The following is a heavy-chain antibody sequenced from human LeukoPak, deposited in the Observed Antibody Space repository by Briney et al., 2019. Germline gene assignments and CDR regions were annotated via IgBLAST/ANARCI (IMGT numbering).Heavy chain of an antibody. D-gene: IGHD2-2*01. V-gene: IGHV3-30-3*01. J-gene: IGHJ6*02. CDR3: ARDILDIVVVPAAMGPPYYYYGMDV. Sequence: SGRSLRLSCAASGFTFSSYAMHWVRQAPGKGLEWVAVISYDGGNKYYADSVKGRFTISRDNSKNTLYLQMNSLRAEDTAVYYCARDILDIVVVPAAMGPPYYYYGMDVWGQGTTVTVSS. CDR2: ISYDGGNK. CDR1: GFTFSSYA.